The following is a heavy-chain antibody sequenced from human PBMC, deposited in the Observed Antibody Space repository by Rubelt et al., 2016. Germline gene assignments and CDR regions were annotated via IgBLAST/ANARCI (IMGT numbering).Heavy chain of an antibody. CDR3: ATDRYYVMDV. D-gene: IGHD1-14*01. V-gene: IGHV5-51*01. CDR1: GYNFNNFW. J-gene: IGHJ6*02. CDR2: IYPYDSDT. Sequence: EVQLVQSGAEVKKSGESLKISCKGSGYNFNNFWIAWVRQMPGKGLEWMGFIYPYDSDTRYNPSFEGQVTISADTSTSTADLQWSSLKASDTAMYYCATDRYYVMDVWGQGTTVTVSS.